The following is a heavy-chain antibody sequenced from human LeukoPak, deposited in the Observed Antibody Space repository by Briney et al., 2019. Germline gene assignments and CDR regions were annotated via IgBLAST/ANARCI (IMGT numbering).Heavy chain of an antibody. CDR3: ARDVYGMDV. J-gene: IGHJ6*02. V-gene: IGHV1-46*01. Sequence: ASVKVSCKASVYTFTSYYMHWVRQAPGQGLEWMGVINSSGGGTTYAQKFQGRVSMTRDTSTSTVYMELSSLRSEDTAVYYCARDVYGMDVWGQGTTVTVSS. CDR1: VYTFTSYY. CDR2: INSSGGGT.